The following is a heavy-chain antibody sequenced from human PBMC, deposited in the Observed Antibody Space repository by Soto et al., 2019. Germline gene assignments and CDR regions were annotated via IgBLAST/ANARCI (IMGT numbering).Heavy chain of an antibody. J-gene: IGHJ4*02. CDR2: IYYSGSS. Sequence: QVQLQESGPGLVKPSQTLSLTCTVSGGSISSGGYYWSWVRQHPGEGLEWIGYIYYSGSSYYNSSLKSRVTISVDTAKNQFSLKLSSVTAADTAVYDCAGVRGINVFDYWGQGTLVTVSS. V-gene: IGHV4-31*03. D-gene: IGHD3-10*01. CDR3: AGVRGINVFDY. CDR1: GGSISSGGYY.